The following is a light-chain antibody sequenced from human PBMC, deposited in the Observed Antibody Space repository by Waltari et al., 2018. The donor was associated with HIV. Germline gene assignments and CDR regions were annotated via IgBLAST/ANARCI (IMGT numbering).Light chain of an antibody. CDR2: EAV. J-gene: IGLJ3*02. CDR3: CSYGGSSTWV. Sequence: QSALTQPASVSVSPGPSITISCTGTSSNAGNSTLVSWYQQYPGKAPKLMIYEAVKRPSGVSNRISASKSGNTASLTISGLQAEDEADYYCCSYGGSSTWVFGGGTKLTVL. V-gene: IGLV2-23*01. CDR1: SSNAGNSTL.